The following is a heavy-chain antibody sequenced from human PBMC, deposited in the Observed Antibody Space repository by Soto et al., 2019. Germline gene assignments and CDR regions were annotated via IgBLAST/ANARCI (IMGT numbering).Heavy chain of an antibody. J-gene: IGHJ6*02. Sequence: EASVKVSCKASGYTFTSYDINWVRQATGQGLEWMGWMNPNSGNTGYAQKFQGRVTMTRNTSISTAYMELSSLRSEDTAVYYCARVGRRSSWYYYYYGMDVWGQGTTVTVSS. CDR2: MNPNSGNT. CDR1: GYTFTSYD. CDR3: ARVGRRSSWYYYYYGMDV. V-gene: IGHV1-8*01. D-gene: IGHD6-13*01.